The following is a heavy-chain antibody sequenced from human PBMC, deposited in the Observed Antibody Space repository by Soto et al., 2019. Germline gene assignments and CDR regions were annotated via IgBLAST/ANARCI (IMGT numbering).Heavy chain of an antibody. CDR1: GYTFTRSG. J-gene: IGHJ6*02. V-gene: IGHV1-18*01. D-gene: IGHD5-12*01. CDR2: ISSYNGDT. CDR3: AREGVAPYYYYGMDV. Sequence: QVQLVQSGAEVKKPGASVKVSCKASGYTFTRSGISWVRQAPGQGPGWMGWISSYNGDTNYAQTFQCRVNMTTDTSTSTAYIELRSLTSDDTAVYYCAREGVAPYYYYGMDVWGQGTPVTVSS.